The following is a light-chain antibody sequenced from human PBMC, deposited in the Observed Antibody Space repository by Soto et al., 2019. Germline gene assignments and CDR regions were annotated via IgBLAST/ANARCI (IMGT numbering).Light chain of an antibody. CDR3: LQHNSYPWT. J-gene: IGKJ1*01. V-gene: IGKV3-15*01. CDR2: AAS. Sequence: EIVMTQSPATLSVSPGERATLSCRASQSVSTNLAWYQQKPGQAPRLLIYAASVRATGIPARFSGSGSGTEFTLTISSLQSEDFVTYYCLQHNSYPWTFGQGTKVEIK. CDR1: QSVSTN.